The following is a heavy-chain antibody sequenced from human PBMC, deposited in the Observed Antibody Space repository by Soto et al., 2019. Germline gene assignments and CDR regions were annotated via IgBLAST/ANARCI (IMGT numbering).Heavy chain of an antibody. D-gene: IGHD5-12*01. J-gene: IGHJ6*02. CDR1: GGSVSSGSYY. Sequence: QVQLQESGQGLVKPSETLAVTCTVSGGSVSSGSYYWSWIRQPPGKGLEWVGCISDTGSGDYNPSLQSRVNISVHPSKRQFSLRLNSVDDADTAVYYCARANSGYDPLGMDVWGQGTTVTVSS. CDR3: ARANSGYDPLGMDV. V-gene: IGHV4-61*01. CDR2: ISDTGSG.